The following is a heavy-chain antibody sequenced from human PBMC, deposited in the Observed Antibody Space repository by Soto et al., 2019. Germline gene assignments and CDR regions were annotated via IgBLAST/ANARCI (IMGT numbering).Heavy chain of an antibody. CDR3: VRLIGNSWLDS. J-gene: IGHJ5*01. Sequence: SETLSLTCTVSGGSISTYYWSWIRQPPGKGLEWIGYIYYTGSTNSNPSLKSRVTISVDTSKNQVSLHLNSVTPDDTAVYYCVRLIGNSWLDSWGQGTLVTVSS. V-gene: IGHV4-59*08. CDR2: IYYTGST. CDR1: GGSISTYY.